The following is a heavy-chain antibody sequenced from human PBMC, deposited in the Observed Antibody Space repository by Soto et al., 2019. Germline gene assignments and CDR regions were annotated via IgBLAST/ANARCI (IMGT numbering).Heavy chain of an antibody. J-gene: IGHJ4*02. CDR1: GFTFSSYG. CDR3: AKDRVDYYDSTVNGILDY. V-gene: IGHV3-30*18. CDR2: ISYDGSNK. D-gene: IGHD3-22*01. Sequence: TGGSLRLSCAASGFTFSSYGMHWVRQAPGKGPEWVAVISYDGSNKYYADSVKGRFTISRDNSKNTLYLQMNSLRAEDTAVYYCAKDRVDYYDSTVNGILDYWGQGTLVTVSS.